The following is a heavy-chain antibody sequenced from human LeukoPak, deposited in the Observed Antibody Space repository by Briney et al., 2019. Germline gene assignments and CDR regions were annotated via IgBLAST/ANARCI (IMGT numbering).Heavy chain of an antibody. V-gene: IGHV1-2*02. CDR2: INPNSGGT. D-gene: IGHD3-16*01. J-gene: IGHJ4*02. CDR3: ARDYGRDGSLDY. Sequence: WASVKVSCKASGYTFNSYYMHWVRQAPGQGLGWMGWINPNSGGTNYAQKFQGRVAMTRDTSISTAYMELSRLRSDDTAVYYCARDYGRDGSLDYWGQGTLVTVSS. CDR1: GYTFNSYY.